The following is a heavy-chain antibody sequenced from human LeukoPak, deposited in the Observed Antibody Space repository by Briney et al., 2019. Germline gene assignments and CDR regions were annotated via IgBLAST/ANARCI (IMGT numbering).Heavy chain of an antibody. CDR2: IYYSGST. D-gene: IGHD3-9*01. Sequence: SETLSLTCTVSGGSISSYYWSWIRQPPGKGLEWIGYIYYSGSTNYNPSLKSRVTISVDTSKNQFSLKLSSVTAADTAVYYCARGQADRYFDWLNWFDPWGQGTLVTVSS. CDR3: ARGQADRYFDWLNWFDP. CDR1: GGSISSYY. V-gene: IGHV4-59*01. J-gene: IGHJ5*02.